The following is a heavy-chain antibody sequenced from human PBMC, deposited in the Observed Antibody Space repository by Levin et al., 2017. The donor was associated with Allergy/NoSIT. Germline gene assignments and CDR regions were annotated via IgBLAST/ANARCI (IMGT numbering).Heavy chain of an antibody. CDR3: ARGGTVTDFDY. CDR2: IGATGDT. J-gene: IGHJ4*02. Sequence: GGSLRLSCAASGFTLSGYDLHWVRQATGKGLEWVSSIGATGDTYYLGSVKGRFTISRENAKNSLYLQMNSLTAGDTAVYYCARGGTVTDFDYWCQGTLVTVSS. D-gene: IGHD4-17*01. CDR1: GFTLSGYD. V-gene: IGHV3-13*01.